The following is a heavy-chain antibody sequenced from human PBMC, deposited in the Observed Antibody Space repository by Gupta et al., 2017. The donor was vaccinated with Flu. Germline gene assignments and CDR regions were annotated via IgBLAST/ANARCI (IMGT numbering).Heavy chain of an antibody. Sequence: QAQGNGLEWVLDISAGGGNTYYEDPVKGRFTISRDNSKNTLYLQLNSLRAEDTAVYYCAKDHVSSGWSTWFDPWGQGTLVTVSS. V-gene: IGHV3-23*01. CDR2: ISAGGGNT. D-gene: IGHD6-19*01. CDR3: AKDHVSSGWSTWFDP. J-gene: IGHJ5*02.